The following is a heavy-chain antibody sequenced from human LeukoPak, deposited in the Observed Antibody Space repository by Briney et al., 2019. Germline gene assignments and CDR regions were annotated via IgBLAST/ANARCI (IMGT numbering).Heavy chain of an antibody. CDR1: GFTFSSYA. V-gene: IGHV3-23*01. D-gene: IGHD6-13*01. Sequence: QSGGSLRLSCAASGFTFSSYAMNWVRQAPGKGLQWVSALSGSGLSKYYADSVKGRFTISRDNSKNTLYLQMNSLRAEDTAIYYCAKGFSPSSSWTFGYWSQGILVTVSS. CDR2: LSGSGLSK. J-gene: IGHJ4*02. CDR3: AKGFSPSSSWTFGY.